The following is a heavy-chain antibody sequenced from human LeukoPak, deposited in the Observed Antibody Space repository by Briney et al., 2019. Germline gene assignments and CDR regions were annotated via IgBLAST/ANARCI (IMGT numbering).Heavy chain of an antibody. Sequence: VASVKVSCKASGYTFTAYYIHWLRQAPGQGLEWMGWINPNSGGTNYAQKFQGLVTMSRDTSITTAYMELNRLISDDTAVYFCARTKPPCTSCLLLDYWGQGTLVTASS. J-gene: IGHJ4*02. D-gene: IGHD2-2*01. CDR2: INPNSGGT. V-gene: IGHV1-2*02. CDR1: GYTFTAYY. CDR3: ARTKPPCTSCLLLDY.